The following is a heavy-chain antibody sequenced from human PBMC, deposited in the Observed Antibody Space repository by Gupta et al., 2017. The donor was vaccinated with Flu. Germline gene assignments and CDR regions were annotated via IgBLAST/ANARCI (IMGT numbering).Heavy chain of an antibody. J-gene: IGHJ4*02. Sequence: EVQLVETGGGLIQSGGSLRLSCAASGFTVSSSYMSWVRQAPGKGLEWVSVMYSGGRISYANSVKGRFTISRDNSKNTLYLQMNSLRAEDTAVYYCARDNGSGWHHDYWCQGTLVTVSS. D-gene: IGHD3-10*01. CDR3: ARDNGSGWHHDY. CDR1: GFTVSSSY. CDR2: MYSGGRI. V-gene: IGHV3-53*02.